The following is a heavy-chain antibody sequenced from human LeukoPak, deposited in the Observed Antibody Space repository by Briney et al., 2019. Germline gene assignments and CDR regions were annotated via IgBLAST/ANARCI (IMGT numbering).Heavy chain of an antibody. CDR1: GYSFTGYW. CDR3: ARRSVQLERRDAFDI. J-gene: IGHJ3*02. CDR2: IYPGDSDT. D-gene: IGHD1-1*01. Sequence: GESLKISCKGSGYSFTGYWIGWVRQMPGKGLEWMGIIYPGDSDTRYSPSFQGQVTISADKSISTAYLQWSSLKASDTAMYYCARRSVQLERRDAFDIWGQGTMVTVSS. V-gene: IGHV5-51*01.